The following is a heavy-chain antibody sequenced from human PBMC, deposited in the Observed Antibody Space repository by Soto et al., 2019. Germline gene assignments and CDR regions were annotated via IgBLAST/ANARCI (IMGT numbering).Heavy chain of an antibody. D-gene: IGHD6-13*01. Sequence: SVKVSCKASGYTFTSYYMHWVRQAPGQGLEWMGGIIPIFGTANYAQKFQGRVTITADESTSTAYMELSSLRSEDTAVYYCAVAAAGKYYYYYGLDVWGQGITVTVSS. CDR1: GYTFTSYY. CDR2: IIPIFGTA. V-gene: IGHV1-69*13. J-gene: IGHJ6*02. CDR3: AVAAAGKYYYYYGLDV.